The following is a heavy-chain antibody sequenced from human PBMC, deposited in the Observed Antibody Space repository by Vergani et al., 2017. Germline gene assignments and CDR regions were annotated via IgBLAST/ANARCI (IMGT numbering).Heavy chain of an antibody. D-gene: IGHD2-15*01. Sequence: QVQLRESGPGLVKPSQTLSLTCTVSGGSISSGDYYWSWIRQPPGKGLEWIGYIYYSGSTYYNPSLKSRVTISVDTSKNQFSLKLSSVTAADTAVYYCARGKRYCSGGSCPNGWYFDLWGRGTLVTVSS. CDR2: IYYSGST. V-gene: IGHV4-30-4*01. CDR1: GGSISSGDYY. J-gene: IGHJ2*01. CDR3: ARGKRYCSGGSCPNGWYFDL.